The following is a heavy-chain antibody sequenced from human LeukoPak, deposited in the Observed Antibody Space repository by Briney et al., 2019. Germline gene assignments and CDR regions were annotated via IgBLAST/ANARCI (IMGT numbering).Heavy chain of an antibody. Sequence: PGGSLRLSCAASGFTFRSYALHWVRQAPGKGLEWVSSISSSSYYIYYADSLKGRFNISRDNSKNTLYLQMNSLRAEDTAVYYCAKEHRGLLWFGESPFRGPPDYWGQGTLVTVSS. D-gene: IGHD3-10*01. V-gene: IGHV3-21*01. CDR1: GFTFRSYA. CDR3: AKEHRGLLWFGESPFRGPPDY. J-gene: IGHJ4*02. CDR2: ISSSSYYI.